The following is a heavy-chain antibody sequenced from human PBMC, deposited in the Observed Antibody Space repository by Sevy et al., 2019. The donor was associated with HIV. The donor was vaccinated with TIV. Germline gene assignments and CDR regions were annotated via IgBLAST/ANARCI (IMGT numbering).Heavy chain of an antibody. CDR2: INPNSGGT. CDR1: GYTFTGYY. Sequence: ASMKVSCKASGYTFTGYYMHWVRQAPGQGLEWMGWINPNSGGTNYAQKFQGRVTMTRDTSISTAYMELSRLRSDDTAVYYCARAVVGATTGDWLDPWGQGTLVTVSS. CDR3: ARAVVGATTGDWLDP. D-gene: IGHD1-26*01. V-gene: IGHV1-2*02. J-gene: IGHJ5*02.